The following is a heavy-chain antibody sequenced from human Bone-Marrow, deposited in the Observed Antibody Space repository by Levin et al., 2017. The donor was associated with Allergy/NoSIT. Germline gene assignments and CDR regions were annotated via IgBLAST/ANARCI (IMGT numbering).Heavy chain of an antibody. CDR1: GGSFSGYY. Sequence: SETLSLTCADYGGSFSGYYWTWIRQPPGKGLEWIGEINDSGSTNYSPSLKSRVTISVDPSKNQFSLELSSVTAADTALYYCARDPTLYANIWYRSGRSFDYWGQGTLVSVSS. CDR3: ARDPTLYANIWYRSGRSFDY. D-gene: IGHD3-10*01. CDR2: INDSGST. V-gene: IGHV4-34*01. J-gene: IGHJ4*02.